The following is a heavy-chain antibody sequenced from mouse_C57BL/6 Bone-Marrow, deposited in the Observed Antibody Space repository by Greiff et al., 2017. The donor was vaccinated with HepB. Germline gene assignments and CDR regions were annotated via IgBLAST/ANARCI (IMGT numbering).Heavy chain of an antibody. D-gene: IGHD2-1*01. V-gene: IGHV1-64*01. Sequence: QVQLKQPGAELVKPGASVKLSCKASGYTFTSYWMHWVKQRPGQGLEWIGMIHPNSGSTNYNEKFKSKATLTVDKSSSTSYMQLSSLTSEDSAVYYCARVLYYVAYWGQGTLVTVSA. J-gene: IGHJ3*01. CDR3: ARVLYYVAY. CDR2: IHPNSGST. CDR1: GYTFTSYW.